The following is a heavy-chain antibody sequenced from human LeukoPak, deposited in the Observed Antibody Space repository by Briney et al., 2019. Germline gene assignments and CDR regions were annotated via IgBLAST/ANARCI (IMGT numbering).Heavy chain of an antibody. CDR3: AKEGPDYSVAAGLEY. CDR1: GFTFSSYG. V-gene: IGHV3-23*01. CDR2: ISGSGGST. J-gene: IGHJ4*02. D-gene: IGHD6-13*01. Sequence: PGGSLRLSCAASGFTFSSYGMSWVRQAPGKGLEWVSAISGSGGSTYYADSVKGRFTISRDNSKNTLYLQMNSLRGDDTAVYYCAKEGPDYSVAAGLEYWGQGTLVTVSS.